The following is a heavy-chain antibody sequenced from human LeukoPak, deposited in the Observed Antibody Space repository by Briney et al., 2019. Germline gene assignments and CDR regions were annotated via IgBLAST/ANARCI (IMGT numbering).Heavy chain of an antibody. Sequence: PSETLSLTCAVSGGSISSGGYSWSWIRQPPGKGLEWIGYIYHSGSTYYNPSLKSRVTISVDRSKNQFSLKLSSVTAANTAVYYCARGRSRKFDYWGQGTLVTVSS. D-gene: IGHD3-16*01. V-gene: IGHV4-30-2*01. J-gene: IGHJ4*02. CDR2: IYHSGST. CDR3: ARGRSRKFDY. CDR1: GGSISSGGYS.